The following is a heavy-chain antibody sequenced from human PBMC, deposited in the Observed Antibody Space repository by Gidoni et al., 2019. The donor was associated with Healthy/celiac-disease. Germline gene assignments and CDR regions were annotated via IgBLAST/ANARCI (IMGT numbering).Heavy chain of an antibody. CDR3: ARGMDIAVAGYDY. CDR2: IYYSGST. CDR1: GGSIGSYY. V-gene: IGHV4-59*01. D-gene: IGHD6-19*01. J-gene: IGHJ4*02. Sequence: VQLQESGPGLVKPSETLSLTGTASGGSIGSYYWCWSRRPPGKGLEWIGYIYYSGSTNYNPSLKSRVTISVDTSKNQFSLKLSSVTAADTAVYYCARGMDIAVAGYDYWGQGTLVTVSS.